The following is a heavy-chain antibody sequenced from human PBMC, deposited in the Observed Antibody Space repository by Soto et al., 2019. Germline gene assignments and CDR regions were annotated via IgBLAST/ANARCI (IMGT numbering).Heavy chain of an antibody. CDR2: ISGSGGST. CDR3: AKVRTHYYDSSGPGQVIDY. D-gene: IGHD3-22*01. Sequence: WGSLRLSCAASGFTFISYAIIFFRHSPFKWLEWVSAISGSGGSTYYADSVKGRLTISRDNSKNTLYLQMNSLRAEDTAVYYCAKVRTHYYDSSGPGQVIDYWGQGTLVTVSS. CDR1: GFTFISYA. V-gene: IGHV3-23*01. J-gene: IGHJ4*02.